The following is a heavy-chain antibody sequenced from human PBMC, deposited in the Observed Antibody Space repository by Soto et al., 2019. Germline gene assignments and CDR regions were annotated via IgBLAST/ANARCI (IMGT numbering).Heavy chain of an antibody. V-gene: IGHV4-30-2*01. CDR3: ARGGGVTTTGDDY. J-gene: IGHJ4*02. D-gene: IGHD4-4*01. CDR1: GGSINTATHS. Sequence: QLQLQESGSGLVKPSQTLSLTCAVSGGSINTATHSWSWIRQPPGKGLEWIGYIYHSGSTYYNPSGKSRVTNSIAKSNTQFPRRLSSVTAADTAVYYCARGGGVTTTGDDYWGQGILVTVSS. CDR2: IYHSGST.